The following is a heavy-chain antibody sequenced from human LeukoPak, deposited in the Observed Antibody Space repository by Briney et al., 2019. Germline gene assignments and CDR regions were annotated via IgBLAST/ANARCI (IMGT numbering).Heavy chain of an antibody. V-gene: IGHV1-2*02. J-gene: IGHJ6*02. CDR2: INPNSGGT. Sequence: ASVKVSCKASGYTFTGYYMHWVRQAPGQGLEWMGWINPNSGGTNYAQKFQGRVTMTSDTSISTAYMELSRLRSDDTAVYYCAREDRYCSSTSCEPYYYYGMDVWGQGTTVTVSS. D-gene: IGHD2-2*01. CDR1: GYTFTGYY. CDR3: AREDRYCSSTSCEPYYYYGMDV.